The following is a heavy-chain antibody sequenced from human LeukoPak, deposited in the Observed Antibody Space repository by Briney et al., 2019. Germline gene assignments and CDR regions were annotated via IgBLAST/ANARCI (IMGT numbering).Heavy chain of an antibody. Sequence: SETLSLTCTVSGGSISSSSYYWGWIRQPPGKGLEWIGSIYYSGSTYYNPSLKSRVTISVDTSKNQFSLKLSSVTAADTAVYYCARSYSSGWYEAFDIWGRGTMVTVSS. D-gene: IGHD6-19*01. CDR2: IYYSGST. CDR1: GGSISSSSYY. CDR3: ARSYSSGWYEAFDI. J-gene: IGHJ3*02. V-gene: IGHV4-39*01.